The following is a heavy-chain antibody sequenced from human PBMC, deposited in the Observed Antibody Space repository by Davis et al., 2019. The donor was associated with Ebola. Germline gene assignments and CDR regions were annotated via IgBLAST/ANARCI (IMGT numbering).Heavy chain of an antibody. CDR2: IIPIFGTA. V-gene: IGHV1-69*06. CDR1: GGTFSSYA. J-gene: IGHJ6*02. Sequence: SVKVSCKASGGTFSSYAISWVRQAPGQGLEWMGGIIPIFGTANYAQKFQGRVTITADKSTSTAYMELSSLRSEDTAVYYCARGPHYIWGSYHNYYGMDVWGQGTTVTVSS. D-gene: IGHD3-16*02. CDR3: ARGPHYIWGSYHNYYGMDV.